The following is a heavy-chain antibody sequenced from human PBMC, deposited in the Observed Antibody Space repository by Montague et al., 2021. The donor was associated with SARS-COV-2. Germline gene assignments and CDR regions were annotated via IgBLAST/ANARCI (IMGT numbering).Heavy chain of an antibody. CDR2: IYYSGST. J-gene: IGHJ6*02. D-gene: IGHD6-13*01. CDR1: GCSISSSSYY. CDR3: ARVGRQQLVRLSGMDV. V-gene: IGHV4-39*07. Sequence: SETLSLTCTVSGCSISSSSYYWGWIRQPPGKGLECIGSIYYSGSTYYHPSLKSLVTMSVDTSKNQFSLKLSAVTAADTAVYYCARVGRQQLVRLSGMDVWGQGTTVTVSS.